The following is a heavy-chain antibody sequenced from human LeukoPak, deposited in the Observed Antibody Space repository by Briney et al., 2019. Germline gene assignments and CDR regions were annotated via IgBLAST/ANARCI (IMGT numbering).Heavy chain of an antibody. D-gene: IGHD3-22*01. CDR1: GYTFTSYD. V-gene: IGHV1-8*01. CDR3: ARVASDTGGYVTDY. Sequence: ASVKVSCKASGYTFTSYDINWVRQATGQGLEWMGWMNPNSGKIGYAQKFQGRVTMTSNTSINTAYMELSSLRSEDTAVYFCARVASDTGGYVTDYWGQGTLVTVSS. J-gene: IGHJ4*02. CDR2: MNPNSGKI.